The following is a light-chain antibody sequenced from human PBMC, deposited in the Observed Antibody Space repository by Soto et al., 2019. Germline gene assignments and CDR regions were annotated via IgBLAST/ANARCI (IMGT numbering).Light chain of an antibody. J-gene: IGKJ5*01. V-gene: IGKV1-39*01. CDR2: AAS. CDR1: QSISSY. Sequence: DIQMTQSPSSLSASVGDRVTITCRASQSISSYLNWYQQKPGKAPKLLIHAASSLQSGVPSRFSGSGSGTDCTLTISSLQPEDFATYYCQQSYSTLPITFGQGTRLEIK. CDR3: QQSYSTLPIT.